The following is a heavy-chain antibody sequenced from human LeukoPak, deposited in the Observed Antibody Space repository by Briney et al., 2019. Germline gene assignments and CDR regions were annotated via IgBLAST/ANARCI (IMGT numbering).Heavy chain of an antibody. Sequence: ASVKVSCKASGYTFTYYYMHWVRQAPGQGLEWMGIINPSSGSTSYAQKFQGRVTITADKSTSTAYMELSSLRSEDTAVYYCARVKNYDILTGYHKGLDYWGQGTLVTVSS. D-gene: IGHD3-9*01. CDR3: ARVKNYDILTGYHKGLDY. CDR1: GYTFTYYY. J-gene: IGHJ4*02. V-gene: IGHV1-46*01. CDR2: INPSSGST.